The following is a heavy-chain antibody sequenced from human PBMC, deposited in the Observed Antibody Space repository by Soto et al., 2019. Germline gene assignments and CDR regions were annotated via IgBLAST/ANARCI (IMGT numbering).Heavy chain of an antibody. V-gene: IGHV3-30*04. D-gene: IGHD4-17*01. CDR3: ACNTETSGSQHGAFNYFDS. CDR1: GFSFSISP. J-gene: IGHJ4*02. CDR2: ISYNGTNK. Sequence: GGSLRLSCAASGFSFSISPMHWVRQAPGKGPEWVALISYNGTNKFSAYSVKGRFTITRDNSKTTHYLQLHIQRPKDAAVYYFACNTETSGSQHGAFNYFDSWGQGTLVTVSS.